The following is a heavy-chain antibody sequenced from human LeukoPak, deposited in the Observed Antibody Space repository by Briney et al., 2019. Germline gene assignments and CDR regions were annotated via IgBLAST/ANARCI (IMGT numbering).Heavy chain of an antibody. CDR3: AKSYRTSNPRVDY. CDR1: GFTFTIYA. J-gene: IGHJ4*02. D-gene: IGHD3-16*02. CDR2: ISGSGGST. V-gene: IGHV3-23*01. Sequence: GPSLSLSCAASGFTFTIYAMSWVPQAPGKGLERVSAISGSGGSTYYADSVKGRFTISRDNSKNTLYLQMNSLRAEDTAVHYCAKSYRTSNPRVDYWGQGTLVTVSS.